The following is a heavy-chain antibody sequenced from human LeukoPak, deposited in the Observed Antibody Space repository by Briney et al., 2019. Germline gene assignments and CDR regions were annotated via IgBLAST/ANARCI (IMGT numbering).Heavy chain of an antibody. Sequence: SETLSLTCAVYRGSFSGYYWSWIRQPPGKGLEWIGEINHSGSTNYNPSLKSRVTISVDTSKNQFSLKLSSVTAADTAVYYCARVSFGYYYYYMDVWGKGTTVTVSS. CDR1: RGSFSGYY. V-gene: IGHV4-34*01. CDR3: ARVSFGYYYYYMDV. D-gene: IGHD3-3*01. J-gene: IGHJ6*03. CDR2: INHSGST.